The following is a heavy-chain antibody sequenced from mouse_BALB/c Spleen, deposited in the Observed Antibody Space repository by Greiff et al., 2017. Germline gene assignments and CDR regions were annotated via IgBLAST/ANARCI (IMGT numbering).Heavy chain of an antibody. CDR3: ARSPNLYYGNLFAY. D-gene: IGHD2-1*01. CDR1: GFNIKDTY. Sequence: EVHLVESGAELVKPGASVKLSCTASGFNIKDTYMHWVKQRPEQGLEWIGRIDPANGNTKYDPKFQGKATITADTSSNTAYLQLSSLTSEDTAVYYCARSPNLYYGNLFAYWGQGTLVTVSA. J-gene: IGHJ3*01. CDR2: IDPANGNT. V-gene: IGHV14-3*02.